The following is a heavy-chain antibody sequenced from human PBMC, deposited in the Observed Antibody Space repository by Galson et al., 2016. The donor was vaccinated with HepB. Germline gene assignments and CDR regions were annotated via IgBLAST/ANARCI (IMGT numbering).Heavy chain of an antibody. V-gene: IGHV1-8*01. D-gene: IGHD1-1*01. Sequence: SVKVSCKASGYTFSNFDVNWVRQAPGQGLEWMGWMNPNNGDTCYGQEFQGRLSLTRDRSKTTAYMELSSLQFEDTAMYYCVRSIRTGHLDYWAQGTLITVAS. CDR1: GYTFSNFD. CDR3: VRSIRTGHLDY. J-gene: IGHJ4*02. CDR2: MNPNNGDT.